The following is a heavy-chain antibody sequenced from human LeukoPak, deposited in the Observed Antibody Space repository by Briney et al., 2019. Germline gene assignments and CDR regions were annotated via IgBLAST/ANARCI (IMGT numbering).Heavy chain of an antibody. Sequence: GGSLRLSCAASGLTFSTYGMTWVRQAPGKGLDWVSTIRDRGSSTYYADSVKGRFTISRDNSKNTVYLQMNSLRAEDTAVYYCAKNSYYDSSGYSDYWGQGTLVTVSS. J-gene: IGHJ4*02. CDR3: AKNSYYDSSGYSDY. CDR2: IRDRGSST. D-gene: IGHD3-22*01. CDR1: GLTFSTYG. V-gene: IGHV3-23*01.